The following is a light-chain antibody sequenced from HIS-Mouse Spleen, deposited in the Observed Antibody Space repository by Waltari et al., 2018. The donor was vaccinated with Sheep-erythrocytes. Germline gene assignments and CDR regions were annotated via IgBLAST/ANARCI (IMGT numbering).Light chain of an antibody. CDR3: AAWDDSLNGPV. Sequence: QSVLTPPPSASGTPGQRVTISCSGRISNIGSNPVNWYQQLPGTAPKRLIYSNNQRPSGVPDRFSGSKSGTSASLAISGLQSEDEADYYCAAWDDSLNGPVFGGGTKLTVL. V-gene: IGLV1-44*01. CDR2: SNN. CDR1: ISNIGSNP. J-gene: IGLJ3*02.